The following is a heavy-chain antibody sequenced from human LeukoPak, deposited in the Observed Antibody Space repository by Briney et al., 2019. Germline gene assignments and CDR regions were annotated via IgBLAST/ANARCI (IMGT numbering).Heavy chain of an antibody. V-gene: IGHV4-59*12. Sequence: SETLSLTCTVSGASISNYYWTWIRQPPGKGLEWIGYIYYSGSTNYRPSLKSRVTISVDTSKNQFSLKLSSVTAADTAVYYCARAPQRSYQHNWFDPWGQGTLVTVSS. CDR1: GASISNYY. J-gene: IGHJ5*02. CDR2: IYYSGST. D-gene: IGHD2-21*01. CDR3: ARAPQRSYQHNWFDP.